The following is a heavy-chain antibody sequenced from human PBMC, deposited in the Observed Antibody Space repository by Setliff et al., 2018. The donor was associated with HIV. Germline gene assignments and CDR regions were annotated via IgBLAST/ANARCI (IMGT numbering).Heavy chain of an antibody. D-gene: IGHD6-19*01. CDR3: ARDRLGSSGWYDVDAFDI. V-gene: IGHV3-7*01. CDR2: IKQDGSEK. CDR1: GFTFSSYW. Sequence: RLSCAASGFTFSSYWMSWVRQAPGKGLEWVANIKQDGSEKYYVDSVKGRFTISRDNAKNSLYLQMNSLRAEDTAVYYCARDRLGSSGWYDVDAFDIWGQGTMVTVSS. J-gene: IGHJ3*02.